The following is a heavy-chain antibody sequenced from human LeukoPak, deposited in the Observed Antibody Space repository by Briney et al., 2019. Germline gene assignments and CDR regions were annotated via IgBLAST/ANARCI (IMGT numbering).Heavy chain of an antibody. J-gene: IGHJ5*02. CDR2: IYTSGST. CDR3: ARVGGCSSTSCPHNWFDP. V-gene: IGHV4-4*07. D-gene: IGHD2-2*01. CDR1: GGSISSYY. Sequence: SETLSLTCTVSGGSISSYYWSWIRQPAGKGLEWIGRIYTSGSTNYNPSLKSRVTMSVDTSKNQFSLKLSSVTAADTAVYYCARVGGCSSTSCPHNWFDPWGQGTLVTVSS.